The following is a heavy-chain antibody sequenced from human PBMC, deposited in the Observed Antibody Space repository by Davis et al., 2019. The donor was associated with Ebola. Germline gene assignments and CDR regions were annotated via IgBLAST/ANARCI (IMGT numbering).Heavy chain of an antibody. J-gene: IGHJ4*02. V-gene: IGHV1-69*04. CDR1: GYTFNSHG. CDR2: IIPMMNIS. Sequence: SVKVSCKSSGYTFNSHGITWVRQAPGQGLEWMGKIIPMMNISKYAQKFQGRVTITADKSTSTAYLEVSSLRPDDTAVYYCATRGVDTDMSIIEYWGQGTLVIVSS. CDR3: ATRGVDTDMSIIEY. D-gene: IGHD5-18*01.